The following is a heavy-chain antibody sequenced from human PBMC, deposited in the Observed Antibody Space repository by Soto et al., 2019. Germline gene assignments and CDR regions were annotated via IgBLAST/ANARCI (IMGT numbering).Heavy chain of an antibody. D-gene: IGHD6-6*01. J-gene: IGHJ4*02. CDR1: GGSFSGYY. CDR3: ASLIAARYDY. Sequence: SETLSLTCAVYGGSFSGYYWGWIRQPPGKGLEWIGEIKHSGSTNYNPSLKSRVTISVDTSKNQFSLKLSSVTAADTAVYYCASLIAARYDYWGQGTLVTVSS. CDR2: IKHSGST. V-gene: IGHV4-34*01.